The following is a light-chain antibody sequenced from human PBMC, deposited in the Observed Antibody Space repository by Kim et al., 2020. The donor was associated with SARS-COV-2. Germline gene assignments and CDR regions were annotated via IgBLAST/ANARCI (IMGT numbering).Light chain of an antibody. J-gene: IGKJ1*01. CDR2: GAS. CDR1: QSVSSNY. Sequence: SPGERAILSCRASQSVSSNYLAWYQQRPGQAPRLLIYGASSGVTGIPSRFSGGGSGTDFTLTISRLEPEDFAVYYCQQYAASPPTFGQGTKVDIK. V-gene: IGKV3-20*01. CDR3: QQYAASPPT.